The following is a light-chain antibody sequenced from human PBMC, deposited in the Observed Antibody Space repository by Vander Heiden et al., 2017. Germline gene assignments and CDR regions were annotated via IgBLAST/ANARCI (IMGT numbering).Light chain of an antibody. V-gene: IGKV1-8*01. CDR3: QQYDSWPQYT. CDR2: AAS. Sequence: AIRMTQSPSSLSASTGDRVTITCRASQGISGYLAWYQQKPGKAPKLLIYAASTLQSGVPSRFSGSGSGTDFTLTISYLQSEDFATYHCQQYDSWPQYTFGQGTKLEI. J-gene: IGKJ2*01. CDR1: QGISGY.